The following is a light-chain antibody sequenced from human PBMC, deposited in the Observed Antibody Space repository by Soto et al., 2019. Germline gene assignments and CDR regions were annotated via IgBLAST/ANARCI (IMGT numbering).Light chain of an antibody. V-gene: IGKV1-5*03. J-gene: IGKJ1*01. CDR2: KAS. CDR3: QQYGRSSWT. Sequence: DIQMTQSPSTLSGSVGDRVTITCRASQTISSWLAWYQQKPGKAPKLLIYKASTLKSGVPSRFSGSGSGTDFTLTISRLEPEDFAVYYCQQYGRSSWTFGQGGKVAIK. CDR1: QTISSW.